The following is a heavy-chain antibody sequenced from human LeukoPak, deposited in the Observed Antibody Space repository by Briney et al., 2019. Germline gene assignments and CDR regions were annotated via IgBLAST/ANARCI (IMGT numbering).Heavy chain of an antibody. D-gene: IGHD6-19*01. CDR1: GYTFTSYG. J-gene: IGHJ4*02. CDR3: ARDRADKWLVKSRRFDY. V-gene: IGHV1-18*01. CDR2: ISAYNGNT. Sequence: ASVNVSCKASGYTFTSYGISWVRQAPGQGLEWMGWISAYNGNTNYAQKLQGRVTMTTDTSTSTAYMELRSLRSDDTAVYYCARDRADKWLVKSRRFDYWGQGTLVTVSS.